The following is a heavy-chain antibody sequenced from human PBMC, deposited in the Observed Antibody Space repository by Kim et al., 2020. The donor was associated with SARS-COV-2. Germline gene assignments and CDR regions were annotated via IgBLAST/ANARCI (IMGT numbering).Heavy chain of an antibody. CDR3: ASSPSSSGAFDI. D-gene: IGHD6-6*01. Sequence: CYADAVKGRFTISRDNSKNTLYLQMNSLRAEDTAVYYCASSPSSSGAFDIWGQGTMVTVSS. J-gene: IGHJ3*02. V-gene: IGHV3-30*01.